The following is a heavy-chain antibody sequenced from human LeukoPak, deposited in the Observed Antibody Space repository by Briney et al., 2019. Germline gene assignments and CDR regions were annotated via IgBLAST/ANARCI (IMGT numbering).Heavy chain of an antibody. CDR3: ARGDQLLTPGY. CDR1: GFTFSSYS. CDR2: IYSGGST. Sequence: GGSLRLSCAASGFTFSSYSMNWVRQAPGKGLEWVPVIYSGGSTYYADSVKGRFTISRHNSKNTLYLQMNSLRAEDTAVYYCARGDQLLTPGYWGQGTLVTVSS. D-gene: IGHD2-2*01. V-gene: IGHV3-53*04. J-gene: IGHJ4*02.